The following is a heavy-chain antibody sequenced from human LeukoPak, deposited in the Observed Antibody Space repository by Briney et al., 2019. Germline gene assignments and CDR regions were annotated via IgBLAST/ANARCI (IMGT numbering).Heavy chain of an antibody. Sequence: PGGSLRLSCAASGFTLRDHYMDWVRQAPGKGLEWVGRIRDKANSNIAEYAASVKGRFTVSRDDSKKSLYLQMNSLKTEDTAVYYCARTSSSAFDIWGQGTLVTVSS. D-gene: IGHD3-10*01. CDR2: IRDKANSNIA. CDR3: ARTSSSAFDI. V-gene: IGHV3-72*01. J-gene: IGHJ3*02. CDR1: GFTLRDHY.